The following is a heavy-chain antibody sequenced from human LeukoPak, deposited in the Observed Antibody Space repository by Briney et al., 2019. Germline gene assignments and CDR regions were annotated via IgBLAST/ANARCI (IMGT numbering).Heavy chain of an antibody. CDR2: ISSSSSYI. CDR3: ARVHSSGWLLSDI. Sequence: GGSLRLSCAASGFTFSSYSMNWVRQAPGKGLEGVSSISSSSSYIYYADSVKGRFTISRGNAKNSLYLQMNSLRAEDTAVYYCARVHSSGWLLSDIWGQGTMVTVSS. J-gene: IGHJ3*02. CDR1: GFTFSSYS. D-gene: IGHD6-19*01. V-gene: IGHV3-21*01.